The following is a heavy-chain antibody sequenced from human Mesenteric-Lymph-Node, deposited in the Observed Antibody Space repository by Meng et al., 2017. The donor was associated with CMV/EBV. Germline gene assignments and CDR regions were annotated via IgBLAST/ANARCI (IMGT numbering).Heavy chain of an antibody. Sequence: ASVKVSCKASGYTFIAYYLHWVRQAPGQGLEWMGWINPYRGGTNYAQRFQGRVTVTGDTSISTAYLELSSLKSDDTAVYYCARGVGDYWGQGTLVTVSS. CDR1: GYTFIAYY. J-gene: IGHJ4*02. CDR2: INPYRGGT. V-gene: IGHV1-2*02. CDR3: ARGVGDY.